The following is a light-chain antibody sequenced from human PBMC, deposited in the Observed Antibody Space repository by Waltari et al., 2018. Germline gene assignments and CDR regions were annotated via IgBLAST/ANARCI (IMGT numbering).Light chain of an antibody. CDR1: SRDVGSYTS. CDR3: CSFAGSNIVV. J-gene: IGLJ2*01. CDR2: EVT. Sequence: QSALTQPPSASGSPGQSVTIPCPGTSRDVGSYTSVHWYQQHPGKAPKLMIYEVTKRPSGVPDRFSGSKSGNTASLTVSGLQAEDAADYYCCSFAGSNIVVFGGGTKLTVL. V-gene: IGLV2-8*01.